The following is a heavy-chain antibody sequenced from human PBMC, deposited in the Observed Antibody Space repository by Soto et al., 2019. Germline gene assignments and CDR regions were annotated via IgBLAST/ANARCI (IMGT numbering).Heavy chain of an antibody. Sequence: SETLSLTCTVSGGSISSYYWSWIRQPPGKGLEWIGHVYYSGSTNYGPSLKSRVTVSLDTSMNQFSLKLTSVTAADTAVYYCAATVEATRDGGNYFYYMDVWGTGTTVTVSS. CDR1: GGSISSYY. CDR3: AATVEATRDGGNYFYYMDV. CDR2: VYYSGST. V-gene: IGHV4-59*08. D-gene: IGHD1-26*01. J-gene: IGHJ6*03.